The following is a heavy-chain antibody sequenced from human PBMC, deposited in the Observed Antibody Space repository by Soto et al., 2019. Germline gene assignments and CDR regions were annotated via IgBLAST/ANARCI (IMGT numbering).Heavy chain of an antibody. D-gene: IGHD3-22*01. V-gene: IGHV3-30-3*01. Sequence: GGSLRLSCAASGFSFSSNAMHWVRQAPGKGLDWVSFISYDGIHKNYADSVKGRFTISRDNSKNTLYLQMKSLRTEDTAVYYCARDYYKYYDSSGYYRSPAYWGQGTLVTVSS. CDR3: ARDYYKYYDSSGYYRSPAY. CDR1: GFSFSSNA. CDR2: ISYDGIHK. J-gene: IGHJ4*02.